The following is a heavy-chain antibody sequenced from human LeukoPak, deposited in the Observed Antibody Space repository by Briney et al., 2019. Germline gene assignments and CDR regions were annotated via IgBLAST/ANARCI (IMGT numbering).Heavy chain of an antibody. V-gene: IGHV1-2*02. CDR2: INPNSGGT. CDR3: ARDSYYYDSSGTNAGPDY. D-gene: IGHD3-22*01. J-gene: IGHJ4*02. Sequence: GASVTVSCKASGYTFTGYYMHWVRQAPGQGLEWMGWINPNSGGTNYAQKFQGRVTMTRDTSISTAYMELSRLRSDDTAVYYCARDSYYYDSSGTNAGPDYWGQGTLVTVSS. CDR1: GYTFTGYY.